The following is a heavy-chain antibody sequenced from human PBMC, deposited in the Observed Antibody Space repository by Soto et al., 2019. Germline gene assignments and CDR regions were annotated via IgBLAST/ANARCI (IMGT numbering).Heavy chain of an antibody. CDR1: GYTFTSYY. CDR3: ARDIQDPRDGSSFDY. CDR2: INPSGGST. J-gene: IGHJ4*02. D-gene: IGHD5-18*01. V-gene: IGHV1-46*01. Sequence: ASVKVSCKASGYTFTSYYMHWVRQAPGQGLEWMGIINPSGGSTSYAQKFQGRVTMTRDTSTSTVYMELSSLRSEDTAVYYCARDIQDPRDGSSFDYWGQGTLVTVSS.